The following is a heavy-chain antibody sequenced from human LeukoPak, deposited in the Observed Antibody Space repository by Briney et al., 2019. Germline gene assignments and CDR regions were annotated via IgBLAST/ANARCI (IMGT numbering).Heavy chain of an antibody. D-gene: IGHD2-8*01. CDR3: AKDVRRCNGACT. Sequence: GGSLRLSCAASGFTFSRLSMSWVRQAPGKGLEWVSGISASGGDTFYADSVKGRFTISRDNSKNTLSLQMNSLRVEDTAIYYCAKDVRRCNGACTWGQGTLVTVSS. CDR1: GFTFSRLS. V-gene: IGHV3-23*01. J-gene: IGHJ5*02. CDR2: ISASGGDT.